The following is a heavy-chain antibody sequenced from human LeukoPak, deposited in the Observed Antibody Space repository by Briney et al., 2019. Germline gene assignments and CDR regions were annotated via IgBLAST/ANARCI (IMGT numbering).Heavy chain of an antibody. D-gene: IGHD5-18*01. V-gene: IGHV3-23*01. CDR1: VFTFSSYA. Sequence: PGGSLRLSCAASVFTFSSYAMSWVRQAPGKGLEWGSAISGSGGSTYYADSVKGRFTISRDNSKNTLYLQMNSLRAEDTAVYYCAKAGAMGLYFDYWGQGTLVTVSS. J-gene: IGHJ4*02. CDR3: AKAGAMGLYFDY. CDR2: ISGSGGST.